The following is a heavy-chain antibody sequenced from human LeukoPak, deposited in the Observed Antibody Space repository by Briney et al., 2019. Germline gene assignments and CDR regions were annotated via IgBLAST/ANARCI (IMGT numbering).Heavy chain of an antibody. Sequence: PSETLSLTCIVSGGSISTYYWSWIRQPPGKGLEWIGSIYYSGSTYYNPSLKSRVTISVDTSKNQFSLKLSSVTAADTAVYYCARLIKNYDILTGHRCYYMDVWGKGTTVTVSS. J-gene: IGHJ6*03. CDR3: ARLIKNYDILTGHRCYYMDV. V-gene: IGHV4-59*12. D-gene: IGHD3-9*01. CDR1: GGSISTYY. CDR2: IYYSGST.